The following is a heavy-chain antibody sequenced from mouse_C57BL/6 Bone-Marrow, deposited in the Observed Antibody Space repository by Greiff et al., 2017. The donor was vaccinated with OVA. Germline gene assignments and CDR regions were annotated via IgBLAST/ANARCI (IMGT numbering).Heavy chain of an antibody. Sequence: VQLQQPGAELVMPGASVKLSCKASGYTFTSYWMHWVKQRPGQGLEWIGEIDPSDSYTNYNQKFKGKSTLTVDKSSSTAYMQLSSLTSEDSAVYYCASGRDYYGSRGYFDYWGQGTTLTVSS. J-gene: IGHJ2*01. CDR2: IDPSDSYT. D-gene: IGHD1-1*01. CDR1: GYTFTSYW. V-gene: IGHV1-69*01. CDR3: ASGRDYYGSRGYFDY.